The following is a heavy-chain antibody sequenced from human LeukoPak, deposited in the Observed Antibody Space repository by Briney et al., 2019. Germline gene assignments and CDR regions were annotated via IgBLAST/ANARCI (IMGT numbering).Heavy chain of an antibody. V-gene: IGHV4-59*01. J-gene: IGHJ4*02. Sequence: PSETLSLTCSVSGGPISSYHWSWIRQPPGKGLEWIGYIYYSGTTGCTNYNPSLKSRLTISVDTSKNQFSLDLSSVTAADTAVYYCARWNSGGDYWGQGTLVTVSS. CDR2: IYYSGTTGCT. CDR3: ARWNSGGDY. D-gene: IGHD1/OR15-1a*01. CDR1: GGPISSYH.